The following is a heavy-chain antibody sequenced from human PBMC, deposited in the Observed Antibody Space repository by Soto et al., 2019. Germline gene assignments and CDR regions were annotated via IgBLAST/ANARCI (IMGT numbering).Heavy chain of an antibody. CDR1: GGSISSGGYY. CDR2: IYYSGST. Sequence: SETLSLTCTVSGGSISSGGYYWSWIRQHPGKGLEWIGYIYYSGSTYYNPSLKSRVTISVDTSKNQFSLKLSSVTAADTAVYYCARADTTPGSSDPWGQGTLVTVSS. D-gene: IGHD1-1*01. V-gene: IGHV4-31*03. CDR3: ARADTTPGSSDP. J-gene: IGHJ5*02.